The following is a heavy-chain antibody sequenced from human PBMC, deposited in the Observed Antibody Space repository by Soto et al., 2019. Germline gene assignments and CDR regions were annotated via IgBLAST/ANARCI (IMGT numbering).Heavy chain of an antibody. V-gene: IGHV4-34*01. J-gene: IGHJ5*02. CDR1: GGSFSGYY. Sequence: SETLSLTCAVYGGSFSGYYWSWIRQPPGKGLEWIGEINHSGSTNYNPSLKSRVTISVDTSKNQFSLKLSSVTAADTAVYYCARSPADRTQNWFDPWGQGTLVTVSS. D-gene: IGHD2-2*01. CDR2: INHSGST. CDR3: ARSPADRTQNWFDP.